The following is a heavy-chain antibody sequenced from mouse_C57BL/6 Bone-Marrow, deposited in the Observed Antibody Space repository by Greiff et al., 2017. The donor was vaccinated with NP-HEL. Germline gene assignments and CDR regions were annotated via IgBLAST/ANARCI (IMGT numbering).Heavy chain of an antibody. J-gene: IGHJ4*01. CDR1: GYTFTSYG. CDR2: IYPRSGNT. V-gene: IGHV1-81*01. D-gene: IGHD1-1*01. CDR3: ARSAYYYGSSPYYAMDY. Sequence: QVQLQQSGAELARPGASVKLSCKASGYTFTSYGISWVKQRTGQGLEWTGEIYPRSGNTYYNEKFKGKATLTADKSSSTAYMELRSLTSEDSAVYFCARSAYYYGSSPYYAMDYWGQGTSVPSPQ.